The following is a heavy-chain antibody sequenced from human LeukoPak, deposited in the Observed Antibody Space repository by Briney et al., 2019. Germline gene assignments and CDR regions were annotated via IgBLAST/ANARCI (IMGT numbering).Heavy chain of an antibody. Sequence: PGGSLRLSCAASGFTFNNYYINWVRQAPGKGLEWVSYISSSGSTIYYADSVKGRFTISRDNAKNSLYLQMNSLRAEDTAVYYCAELGITMIGGVWGKGTTVTVSS. CDR3: AELGITMIGGV. CDR2: ISSSGSTI. J-gene: IGHJ6*04. D-gene: IGHD3-10*02. CDR1: GFTFNNYY. V-gene: IGHV3-48*03.